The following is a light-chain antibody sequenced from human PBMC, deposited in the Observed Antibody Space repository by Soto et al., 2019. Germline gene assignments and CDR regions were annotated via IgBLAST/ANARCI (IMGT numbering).Light chain of an antibody. J-gene: IGLJ2*01. CDR3: SSYRSSSTPYVV. V-gene: IGLV2-14*01. Sequence: QSVLTQPASVSGSPGQSITISCTGTSSDVGGYKYVSWYQQNPGKAPKLMIYEVSNRPSGVSNRFSGSKSGNTASLTISGLQAEDEADYYCSSYRSSSTPYVVCGGGTKVTVL. CDR1: SSDVGGYKY. CDR2: EVS.